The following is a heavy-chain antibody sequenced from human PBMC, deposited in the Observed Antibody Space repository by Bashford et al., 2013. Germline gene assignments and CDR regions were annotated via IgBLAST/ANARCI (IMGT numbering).Heavy chain of an antibody. D-gene: IGHD6-13*01. V-gene: IGHV4-39*01. J-gene: IGHJ4*02. CDR3: ARHLGSSWYPYYFDY. CDR2: IYYSGST. Sequence: SSETLSLTCTVSGGSISSSSYYWGWIRQPPGKGLEWIGSIYYSGSTYYNPSLKSRVTISVDTSKNQFSLKLSSVTAADTAVYYCARHLGSSWYPYYFDYVGPGNPGHRLL. CDR1: GGSISSSSYY.